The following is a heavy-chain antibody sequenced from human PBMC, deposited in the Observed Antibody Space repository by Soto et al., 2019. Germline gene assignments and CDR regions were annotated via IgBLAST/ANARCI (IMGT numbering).Heavy chain of an antibody. CDR2: INRASIYI. Sequence: GGSLRLSCVASGFTFSTYDMDWVRQAPGKGLEWVSSINRASIYIYYADSVRGRFTISRDNAKNSLYLQMDSLRVEDTAVYYCARRTVATYHYFDYWGQGTLVTVSS. V-gene: IGHV3-21*01. J-gene: IGHJ4*02. CDR3: ARRTVATYHYFDY. D-gene: IGHD4-17*01. CDR1: GFTFSTYD.